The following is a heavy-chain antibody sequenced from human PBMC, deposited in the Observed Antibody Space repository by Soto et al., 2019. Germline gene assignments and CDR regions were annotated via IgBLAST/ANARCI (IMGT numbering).Heavy chain of an antibody. V-gene: IGHV4-59*01. CDR3: ARGGIYHPGGYYYHSFDY. J-gene: IGHJ4*02. Sequence: SETLSLTCTVSGGSISYYYWNWIRLSPGNGLEWIGCIYYTGSTAYRPSLEGRVTISLDTSKQQFSLRVSSVSAADAGVYYCARGGIYHPGGYYYHSFDYWGQGTPVTVSS. CDR2: IYYTGST. CDR1: GGSISYYY. D-gene: IGHD3-22*01.